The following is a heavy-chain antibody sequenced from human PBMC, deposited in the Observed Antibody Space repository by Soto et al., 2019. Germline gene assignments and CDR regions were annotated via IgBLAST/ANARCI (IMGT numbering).Heavy chain of an antibody. CDR3: ASNSSGSPSWFDP. CDR1: GGSFSGYY. CDR2: INHSGST. Sequence: QVQLQQWGAGLLKPSETLSLTCAVYGGSFSGYYWSWIRQPPGKGLEWIGEINHSGSTNYNPSLKRRVXXSXDXSKNQFSLKLSSVAAADTAVYYCASNSSGSPSWFDPWGQGTLVTVSS. V-gene: IGHV4-34*01. D-gene: IGHD3-10*01. J-gene: IGHJ5*02.